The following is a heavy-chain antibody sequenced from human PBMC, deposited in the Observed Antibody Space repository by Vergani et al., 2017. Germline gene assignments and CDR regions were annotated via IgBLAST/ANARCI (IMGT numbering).Heavy chain of an antibody. CDR1: GFTFDDYA. CDR2: ISWNSGSI. D-gene: IGHD3-9*01. J-gene: IGHJ4*02. V-gene: IGHV3-9*01. CDR3: ARDRLRYFDHFDY. Sequence: EVQLVESGGGLVQPGRSLRLSCAASGFTFDDYAMHWVRQAPGKGLEWVSGISWNSGSIGYADSVKGRFTISRDNAKNSLYLQMNSLRAEDTALYYCARDRLRYFDHFDYWGQGTLVTVSS.